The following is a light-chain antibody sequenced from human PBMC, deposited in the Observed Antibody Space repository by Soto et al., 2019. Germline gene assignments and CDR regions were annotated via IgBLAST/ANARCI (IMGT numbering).Light chain of an antibody. CDR2: VAS. CDR3: QHYGSSGT. J-gene: IGKJ1*01. Sequence: EIVLAQSPATLSLSPGERATLSCRASQSLTNSVAWYQQTPDQAPRLLIYVASDRATGIPGRFSGSGSGTDFTLTNSSLEPADFAVYYCQHYGSSGTFGQGTKVDI. V-gene: IGKV3-11*01. CDR1: QSLTNS.